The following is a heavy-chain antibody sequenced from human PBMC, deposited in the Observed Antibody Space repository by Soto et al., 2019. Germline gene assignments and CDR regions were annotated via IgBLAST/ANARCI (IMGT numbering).Heavy chain of an antibody. D-gene: IGHD3-22*01. CDR2: IYSGGST. Sequence: GGSLRLSCAASGFTVSSNYMSWVRQAPGKGLGWVSVIYSGGSTYYADSVKGRFTISRDNSKNTLYLQMNSLRAEDTAVYYCARAGYYPGADYYYGMDVWGQGTTVTVSS. CDR1: GFTVSSNY. J-gene: IGHJ6*02. V-gene: IGHV3-53*01. CDR3: ARAGYYPGADYYYGMDV.